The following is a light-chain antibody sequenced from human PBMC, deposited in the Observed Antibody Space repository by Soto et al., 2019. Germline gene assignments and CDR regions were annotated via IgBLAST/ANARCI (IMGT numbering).Light chain of an antibody. V-gene: IGKV1-12*02. CDR2: PAS. Sequence: DIHVTQSPSSVSASVGYRFTITCGASQGIRSWLAWYQQKPGKAPKVLVYPASSLQSGVPSRFRGSGSGTDFTLTISSLQPEDFATYYCQQANSSPFTFGQGTRLEIK. CDR3: QQANSSPFT. CDR1: QGIRSW. J-gene: IGKJ5*01.